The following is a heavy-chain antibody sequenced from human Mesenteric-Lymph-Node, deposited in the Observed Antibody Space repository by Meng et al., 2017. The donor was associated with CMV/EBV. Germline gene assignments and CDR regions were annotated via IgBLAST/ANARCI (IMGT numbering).Heavy chain of an antibody. CDR1: GFTFRSYS. CDR3: ARNDPRYYYYGMDV. Sequence: GESLKISCAASGFTFRSYSMNWVRQAPGKGLEWISYISSDTSATYYADSVKGRFSISRDNAKNSLHLQMNSLRVEDTAVYYCARNDPRYYYYGMDVWGQGTTVTVSS. V-gene: IGHV3-48*04. CDR2: ISSDTSAT. J-gene: IGHJ6*02.